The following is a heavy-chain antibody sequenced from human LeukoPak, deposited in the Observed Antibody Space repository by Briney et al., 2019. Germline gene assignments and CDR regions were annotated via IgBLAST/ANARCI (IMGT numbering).Heavy chain of an antibody. CDR1: GFTFSSYA. CDR2: ISGSGGST. CDR3: ARGGGNSGSYPFDY. D-gene: IGHD1-26*01. Sequence: GGSLRLSCAASGFTFSSYAMSWVRQAPGKGLEWVSAISGSGGSTYYADSVKGRFTISRDNSKNTLYLQMNSLRAEDTAVYYCARGGGNSGSYPFDYWGQGTLVTVSS. V-gene: IGHV3-23*01. J-gene: IGHJ4*02.